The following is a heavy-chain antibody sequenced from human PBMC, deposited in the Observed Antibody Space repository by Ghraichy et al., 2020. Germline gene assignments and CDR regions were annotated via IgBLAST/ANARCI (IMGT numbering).Heavy chain of an antibody. Sequence: GGSLRLSCAASGFTFSSYAMSWVRQAPGKGLEWVSAISGSGGSTYYADSVKGRFTISRDNSKNTLYLQMNSLRAEDTAVYYCAKTENYDSSGYVGNFDYWGQGTLVTVSS. V-gene: IGHV3-23*01. CDR1: GFTFSSYA. CDR2: ISGSGGST. J-gene: IGHJ4*02. CDR3: AKTENYDSSGYVGNFDY. D-gene: IGHD3-22*01.